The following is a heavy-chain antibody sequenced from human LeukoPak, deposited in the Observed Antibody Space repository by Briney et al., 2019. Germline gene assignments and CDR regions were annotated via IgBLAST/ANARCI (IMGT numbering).Heavy chain of an antibody. D-gene: IGHD3-22*01. CDR3: ARGDSSGYYQNWFDP. V-gene: IGHV4-30-2*01. CDR2: IYHSGSI. Sequence: SETLSLTCTVSGGSISSGGYSWSWIRQPPGKGLEWIGYIYHSGSIYYNPSLKSRVTISVDRSKNQISLKLSSVTAADTAVYYCARGDSSGYYQNWFDPWGQGTLVTVSS. J-gene: IGHJ5*02. CDR1: GGSISSGGYS.